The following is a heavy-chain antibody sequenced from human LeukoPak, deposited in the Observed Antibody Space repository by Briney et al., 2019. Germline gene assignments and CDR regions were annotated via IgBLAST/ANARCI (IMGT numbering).Heavy chain of an antibody. D-gene: IGHD3-16*01. CDR2: IGGRGTST. J-gene: IGHJ5*02. CDR1: GFRFSDFT. Sequence: GGPLRLSCAASGFRFSDFTMTWVRQAPGKGPEWVSAIGGRGTSTYYADSLGGRFTISRDNSKDMLYLQMNSLKVEDTATYYCGKEGGAWGQGTKVTVSS. V-gene: IGHV3-23*01. CDR3: GKEGGA.